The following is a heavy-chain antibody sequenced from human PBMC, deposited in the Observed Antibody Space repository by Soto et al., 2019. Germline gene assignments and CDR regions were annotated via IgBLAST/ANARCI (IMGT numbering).Heavy chain of an antibody. J-gene: IGHJ3*02. CDR1: GFSFSSYW. Sequence: VGSLRLSCAASGFSFSSYWMSWVSQAQGKGLEWVANIKQDGSEKYYVDSVKGRFTISRDNAKNSLYLQMNSLRAEDTAVYYCARDSEDYGGNSDAFDIWGQGTMVTVSS. CDR3: ARDSEDYGGNSDAFDI. D-gene: IGHD4-17*01. CDR2: IKQDGSEK. V-gene: IGHV3-7*01.